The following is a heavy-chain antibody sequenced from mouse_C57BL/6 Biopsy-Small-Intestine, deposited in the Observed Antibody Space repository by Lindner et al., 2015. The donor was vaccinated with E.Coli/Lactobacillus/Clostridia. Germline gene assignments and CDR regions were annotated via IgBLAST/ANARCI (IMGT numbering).Heavy chain of an antibody. CDR2: ISSGSSTI. Sequence: VQLQESGGGLVKPGGSLKLSCAASGFTFSDYGMHWVRQVPEKGLEWVAYISSGSSTIYYADTVKGRFTISRDNAKNTLFLQMTSLRSEDTAMYYCARRSRDGYYFAYWGQGTLVTVSA. J-gene: IGHJ3*01. CDR1: GFTFSDYG. V-gene: IGHV5-17*01. D-gene: IGHD2-3*01. CDR3: ARRSRDGYYFAY.